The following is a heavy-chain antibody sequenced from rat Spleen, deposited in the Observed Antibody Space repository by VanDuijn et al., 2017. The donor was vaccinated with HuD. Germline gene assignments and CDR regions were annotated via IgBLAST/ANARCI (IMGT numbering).Heavy chain of an antibody. J-gene: IGHJ2*01. D-gene: IGHD1-1*01. CDR1: GFSFKNYW. CDR2: IFYDGSST. CDR3: ATATMGF. Sequence: EVQLVESDGGLVQPGRSLKLSCVASGFSFKNYWMTWIRQSPKKGLEWVATIFYDGSSTYYRDSVKGRFTISRDNGKSTLYLQMDSLRSEDTATYYCATATMGFWGQGVMVTVSS. V-gene: IGHV5S10*01.